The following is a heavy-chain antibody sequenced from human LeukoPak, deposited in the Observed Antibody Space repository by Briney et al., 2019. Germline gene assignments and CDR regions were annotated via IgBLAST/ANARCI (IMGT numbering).Heavy chain of an antibody. CDR2: SKSDGGTA. CDR1: GFAFSVSW. CDR3: AKDYFGALEY. J-gene: IGHJ4*02. D-gene: IGHD4-17*01. V-gene: IGHV3-74*03. Sequence: GGSLRLSCAPSGFAFSVSWMQGVRQTPEKGVVWGSVSKSDGGTAYAESMKGRFTTTKENAKNTVYLQMNSPGDEDTAVYYCAKDYFGALEYWGQGILVTVSS.